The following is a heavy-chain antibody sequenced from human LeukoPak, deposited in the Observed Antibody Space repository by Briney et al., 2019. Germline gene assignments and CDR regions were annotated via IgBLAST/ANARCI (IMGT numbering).Heavy chain of an antibody. CDR1: GYTFTGYY. CDR2: INPNSGGT. V-gene: IGHV1-2*02. J-gene: IGHJ5*02. CDR3: ARDESGGGWFDP. Sequence: ASVKVSCKASGYTFTGYYMHWVRQAPGQGLEWMGWINPNSGGTNYAQKFQGRVTMTRDTSISTAYMELSRLRSDDTAVYYCARDESGGGWFDPWGQGTLVTVSS.